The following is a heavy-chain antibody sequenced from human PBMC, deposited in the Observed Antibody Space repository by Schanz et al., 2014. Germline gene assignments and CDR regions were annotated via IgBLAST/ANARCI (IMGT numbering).Heavy chain of an antibody. CDR1: GGTFVTFF. CDR3: STCSGGTCHAKPGLDT. D-gene: IGHD2-15*01. Sequence: QVHLVQSGAEVKEPGSSVKVSCKPSGGTFVTFFFTWVRQAPGQGPQWMGRISPLLGVANYAQEFQGRLTITADTSTTTAYMELRSMRSGDTAVYYCSTCSGGTCHAKPGLDTWGQGTLVTVSS. J-gene: IGHJ5*02. V-gene: IGHV1-69*04. CDR2: ISPLLGVA.